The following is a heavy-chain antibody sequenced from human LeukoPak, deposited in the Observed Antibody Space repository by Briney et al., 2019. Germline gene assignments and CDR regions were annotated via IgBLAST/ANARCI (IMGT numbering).Heavy chain of an antibody. J-gene: IGHJ6*03. CDR1: GGSISSSSYY. V-gene: IGHV4-39*01. CDR2: IYYSGST. D-gene: IGHD3-3*01. CDR3: ARHGVVPNYYMDV. Sequence: SETLSLTCTVSGGSISSSSYYWGWTRQPPGKGLEWIGSIYYSGSTYYNPSLKSRVTISVDTSKNQFSLKLSPVTAADTAVYYCARHGVVPNYYMDVWGKGTTVTVSS.